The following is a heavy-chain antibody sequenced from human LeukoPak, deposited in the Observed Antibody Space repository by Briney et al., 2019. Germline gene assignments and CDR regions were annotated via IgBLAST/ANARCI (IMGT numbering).Heavy chain of an antibody. D-gene: IGHD3-22*01. V-gene: IGHV3-7*01. CDR1: GVTFSNSW. J-gene: IGHJ3*02. Sequence: PGGSLRLSCAASGVTFSNSWMNWVRQAPGKGLEWVANINRDGSDKRYVDSVRGRFTISRDNAKNSVYLQMNSLRAEDTAVYYCAKDHHYYDSSGYNAFDIWGQGTMVTVSS. CDR2: INRDGSDK. CDR3: AKDHHYYDSSGYNAFDI.